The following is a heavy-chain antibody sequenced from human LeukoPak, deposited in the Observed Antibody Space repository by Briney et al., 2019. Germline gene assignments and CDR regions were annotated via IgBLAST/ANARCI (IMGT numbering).Heavy chain of an antibody. Sequence: SETLSLTCAVYGGSFSGYYWSWIRQPPGKGLEWIGEINHSGSTNYNPSLKSRVTISVDTSKNQFSLKLSSVTAADTAVYYCARGGGSYFGVAFDIWGQGTMVTVSS. V-gene: IGHV4-34*01. CDR2: INHSGST. CDR3: ARGGGSYFGVAFDI. CDR1: GGSFSGYY. D-gene: IGHD1-26*01. J-gene: IGHJ3*02.